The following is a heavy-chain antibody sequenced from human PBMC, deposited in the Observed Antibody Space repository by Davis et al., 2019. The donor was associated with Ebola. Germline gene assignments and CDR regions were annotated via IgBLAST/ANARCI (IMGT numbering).Heavy chain of an antibody. J-gene: IGHJ3*02. CDR3: ARRTRSAMSTIFHDAFDI. Sequence: SETLSLTCTVSGGSISSYYWSWIRQPPGKGLEWIGYIYYSGSTNYNPSLKSRVAISVDTSKNQFSLKLSSVTAADTAVYYSARRTRSAMSTIFHDAFDIWGQGTTVTVSS. V-gene: IGHV4-59*08. D-gene: IGHD5/OR15-5a*01. CDR2: IYYSGST. CDR1: GGSISSYY.